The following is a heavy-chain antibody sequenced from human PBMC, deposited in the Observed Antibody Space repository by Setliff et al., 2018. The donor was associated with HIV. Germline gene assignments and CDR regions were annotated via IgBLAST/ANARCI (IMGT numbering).Heavy chain of an antibody. D-gene: IGHD2-15*01. CDR1: GLTFTNAW. CDR2: IKDDGSDE. J-gene: IGHJ6*03. Sequence: PGGSLRLSCVTSGLTFTNAWMNWVRQAPGKGLEWVANIKDDGSDENYADSVRGRFTISRDNAKNSMYLQMNRLTAEDAAVYYCVRDQVGPQWCYMDVWGKGTTVTVSS. CDR3: VRDQVGPQWCYMDV. V-gene: IGHV3-7*03.